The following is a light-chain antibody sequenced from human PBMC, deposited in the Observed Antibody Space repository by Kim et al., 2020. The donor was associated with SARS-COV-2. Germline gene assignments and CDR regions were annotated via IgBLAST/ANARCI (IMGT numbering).Light chain of an antibody. V-gene: IGLV3-1*01. CDR2: QDS. J-gene: IGLJ1*01. CDR3: QAWDSSTVV. Sequence: SYELTRPPSVSVSPGQTASITCSGDKLGDKYACWYQQKPGQSPVLVIYQDSKRPSGIPERFSGSNSGNTATLTISRTQAMDEADYYCQAWDSSTVVFGTG. CDR1: KLGDKY.